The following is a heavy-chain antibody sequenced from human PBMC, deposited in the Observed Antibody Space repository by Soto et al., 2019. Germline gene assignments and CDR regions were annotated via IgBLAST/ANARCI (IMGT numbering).Heavy chain of an antibody. D-gene: IGHD3-22*01. V-gene: IGHV1-3*01. CDR1: GYTFTSYA. J-gene: IGHJ4*02. Sequence: QVQLVQSGAEVKKPGASVKVSCKASGYTFTSYAMHWVRQAPGHRLEWMGWINAGNGNTKYSQKFQGKVTITRDTSASTAYMELSSLRSEDTAVYYCARTSGYYVYDYWGQGTLVTVSS. CDR3: ARTSGYYVYDY. CDR2: INAGNGNT.